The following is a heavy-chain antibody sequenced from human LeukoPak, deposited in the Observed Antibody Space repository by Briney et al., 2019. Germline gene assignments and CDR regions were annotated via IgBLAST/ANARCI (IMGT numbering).Heavy chain of an antibody. Sequence: PGGSLRLSCAASGFTFSSYEMNWVRQAPGKGLEWVSAISGSGGSTYYADSVRGRFTISRDNSKNTLYLQMNSLRAEDTAVYYCAKDVGFGEFIDYWGQGTLVTVSS. CDR2: ISGSGGST. J-gene: IGHJ4*02. D-gene: IGHD3-10*01. V-gene: IGHV3-23*01. CDR1: GFTFSSYE. CDR3: AKDVGFGEFIDY.